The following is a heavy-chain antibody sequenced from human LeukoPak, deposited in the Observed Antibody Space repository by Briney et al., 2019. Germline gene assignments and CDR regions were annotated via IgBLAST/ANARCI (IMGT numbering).Heavy chain of an antibody. J-gene: IGHJ4*02. Sequence: ASVKVSCKASGYTFTSYYMHWVRQAPGQGLECMGIINPSGGSTSYAQKFQGRVTMTRDTSTSTVYMELSSLRSEDTAVYYCARAEQWLPHFDYWGQGTLVTVSS. D-gene: IGHD6-19*01. CDR2: INPSGGST. CDR1: GYTFTSYY. CDR3: ARAEQWLPHFDY. V-gene: IGHV1-46*01.